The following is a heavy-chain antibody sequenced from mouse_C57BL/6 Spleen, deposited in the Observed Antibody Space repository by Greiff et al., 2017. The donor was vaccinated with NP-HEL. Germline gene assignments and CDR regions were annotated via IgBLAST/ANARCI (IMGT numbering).Heavy chain of an antibody. Sequence: EVQRVESEGGLVQPGSSMKLSCTASGFTFSDYYMAWVRQVPEKGLEWVANINYDGSSTYYLDALKSRFNISRDNAKNNLYLQMRSLKSEDTATYYCARDRGYPDYWGQGTTLTVSS. D-gene: IGHD2-2*01. J-gene: IGHJ2*01. CDR1: GFTFSDYY. CDR2: INYDGSST. V-gene: IGHV5-16*01. CDR3: ARDRGYPDY.